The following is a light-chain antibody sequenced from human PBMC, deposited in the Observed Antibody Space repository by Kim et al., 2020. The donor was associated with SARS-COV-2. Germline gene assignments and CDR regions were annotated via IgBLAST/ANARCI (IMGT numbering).Light chain of an antibody. J-gene: IGLJ2*01. CDR1: ISNVGSNP. Sequence: QPVLTQPPSVSEAPRQRVTISCSGSISNVGSNPVNWYQHLPGKAPKLLVYFDDLRPTGVSDRFSGSRSGSSASLSISGLQSEDEADYYCATWDDSLNGVVFGGGTQLTVL. V-gene: IGLV1-36*01. CDR3: ATWDDSLNGVV. CDR2: FDD.